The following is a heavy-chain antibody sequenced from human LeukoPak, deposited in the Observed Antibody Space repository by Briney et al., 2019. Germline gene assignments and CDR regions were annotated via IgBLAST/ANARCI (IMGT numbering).Heavy chain of an antibody. CDR3: ARDKTMQKNDAFDI. D-gene: IGHD4/OR15-4a*01. J-gene: IGHJ3*02. CDR1: GGSISSYY. Sequence: SETLSLTCTVSGGSISSYYWSWIRQPPGKGLEWIGYIYYSGSTNYNPSLKSRVTISVDTSKNQFSLKLSSVTAADTAVYYCARDKTMQKNDAFDIWGQGTMVTVSS. CDR2: IYYSGST. V-gene: IGHV4-59*01.